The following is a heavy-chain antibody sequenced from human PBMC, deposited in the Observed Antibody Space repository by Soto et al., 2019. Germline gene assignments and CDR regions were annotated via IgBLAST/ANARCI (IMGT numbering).Heavy chain of an antibody. J-gene: IGHJ5*02. Sequence: QVQMVESGGGVVQPGRSLRLSCAASGFTFSSYGMHWVRQAPGKGLEWVAVISYDGSTKYYADYVKGRFTISRDNSKHTLYRQMTSLRAEDTAVYYCAKDYSREMTPLDNCFDPWGQGTLVTVSS. CDR1: GFTFSSYG. CDR2: ISYDGSTK. V-gene: IGHV3-30*18. CDR3: AKDYSREMTPLDNCFDP. D-gene: IGHD2-15*01.